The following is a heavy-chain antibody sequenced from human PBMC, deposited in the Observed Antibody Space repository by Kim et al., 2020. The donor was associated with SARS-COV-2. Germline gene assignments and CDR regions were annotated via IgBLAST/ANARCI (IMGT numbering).Heavy chain of an antibody. CDR3: ARHMGGGVRGVITNYYYGMDV. Sequence: GESLKISCKGSGYSFTRYWIGWVRQMPGKGLEWMGIIYPGDSDTTYSPSFQGQVTISADKSISTAYLQWSTLKASDTAMYYCARHMGGGVRGVITNYYYGMDVWGQGTTVTVSS. J-gene: IGHJ6*02. V-gene: IGHV5-51*01. CDR2: IYPGDSDT. D-gene: IGHD3-10*01. CDR1: GYSFTRYW.